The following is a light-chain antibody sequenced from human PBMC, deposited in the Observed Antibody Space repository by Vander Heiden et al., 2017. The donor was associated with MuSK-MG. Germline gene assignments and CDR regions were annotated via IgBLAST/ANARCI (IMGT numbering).Light chain of an antibody. CDR2: AAS. J-gene: IGKJ2*01. Sequence: GDRVTITCRTSESISNSLNWYQQKPGKAPKLLIYAASILQSGVPSRFSGSGSGTDFILTISSLQPEDFATYYCQQSYSTPIYTFGQGTKLEIK. V-gene: IGKV1-39*01. CDR3: QQSYSTPIYT. CDR1: ESISNS.